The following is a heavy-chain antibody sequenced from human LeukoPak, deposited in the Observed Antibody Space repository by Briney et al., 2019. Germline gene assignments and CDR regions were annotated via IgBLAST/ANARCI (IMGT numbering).Heavy chain of an antibody. V-gene: IGHV3-23*01. CDR2: ISGSGGST. Sequence: GGTLRLSCAASGFTFSNHGMNWVRQAPGKGLEWVSAISGSGGSTYYADSVKGRFTISRDNSKNTLYLQMNSLRAEDTAVYYCANYRGGYSPGYFDYWGQGTLVTVSS. CDR3: ANYRGGYSPGYFDY. CDR1: GFTFSNHG. J-gene: IGHJ4*02. D-gene: IGHD3-22*01.